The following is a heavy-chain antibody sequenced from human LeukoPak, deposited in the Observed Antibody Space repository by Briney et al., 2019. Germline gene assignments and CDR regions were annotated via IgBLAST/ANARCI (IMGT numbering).Heavy chain of an antibody. V-gene: IGHV3-30*02. CDR3: AKDPNYYDSSGNRFDY. D-gene: IGHD3-22*01. CDR2: IRYDGSNK. CDR1: GFTFSSYG. J-gene: IGHJ4*02. Sequence: GGSLRLSCAASGFTFSSYGMHWVRQAPGKGLEWVAFIRYDGSNKYYADSVKGRFTISRDNPKNTLYLQMNSLRAEDTAVYYCAKDPNYYDSSGNRFDYWGQGTLVTVSS.